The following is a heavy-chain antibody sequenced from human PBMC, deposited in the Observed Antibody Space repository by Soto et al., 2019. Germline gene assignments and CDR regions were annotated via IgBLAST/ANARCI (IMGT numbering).Heavy chain of an antibody. CDR3: VRSYCSGELVPSAP. CDR1: GYTFIGYE. Sequence: QVQLVQSGTGVKKPGASVKVTCNASGYTFIGYEMHWVRQPPGQGLEWMGLMNPNSGATRIAQKSEGRVTMNSDTSFSTAYMEPSRMTSDDTAGYYCVRSYCSGELVPSAPWGQGTTVIVSS. D-gene: IGHD2-2*01. CDR2: MNPNSGAT. J-gene: IGHJ6*02. V-gene: IGHV1-2*02.